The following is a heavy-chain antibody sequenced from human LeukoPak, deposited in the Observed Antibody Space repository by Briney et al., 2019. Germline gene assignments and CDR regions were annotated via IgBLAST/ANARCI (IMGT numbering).Heavy chain of an antibody. J-gene: IGHJ4*02. CDR3: ARHKGRGGFDY. Sequence: SETLSLTCAVYGGSFSGYYWSWIRQPPGKGLEWIGEINHSGSTNYNPSLKSRVTISVDTSKNQFSLKLSSVTAADTAVYYCARHKGRGGFDYWGQGTLVTVSS. CDR1: GGSFSGYY. D-gene: IGHD3-10*01. CDR2: INHSGST. V-gene: IGHV4-34*01.